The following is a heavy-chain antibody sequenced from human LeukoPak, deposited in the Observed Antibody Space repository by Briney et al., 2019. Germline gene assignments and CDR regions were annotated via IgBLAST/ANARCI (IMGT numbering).Heavy chain of an antibody. Sequence: GGSLRLSCTTSGFTFATYSMSWVRQAPGQGLEWVASIFGSASKIYHADSVKGRYTVSRDNSKNTLYLQMNGLRVEDTALYYCVKDRVPDSGWSFDVWGRGTMVTVSA. CDR3: VKDRVPDSGWSFDV. CDR1: GFTFATYS. D-gene: IGHD6-19*01. CDR2: IFGSASKI. V-gene: IGHV3-23*01. J-gene: IGHJ3*01.